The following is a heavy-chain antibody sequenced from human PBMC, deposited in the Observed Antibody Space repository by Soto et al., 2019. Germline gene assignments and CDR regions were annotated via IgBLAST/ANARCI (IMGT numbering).Heavy chain of an antibody. CDR2: IIPILGTA. V-gene: IGHV1-69*06. CDR3: ARGVLRGGSLTGYYVFDQ. CDR1: GGTFSSNA. D-gene: IGHD3-9*01. Sequence: QVQLVQSGAEVKKPGSSVKVSCKASGGTFSSNAISWVRQAPGQGLEWMGGIIPILGTANYAQKVQGRVTITADKSKSTAYMELSSLRSEDTAVYYCARGVLRGGSLTGYYVFDQWGQGTPVTVSS. J-gene: IGHJ4*02.